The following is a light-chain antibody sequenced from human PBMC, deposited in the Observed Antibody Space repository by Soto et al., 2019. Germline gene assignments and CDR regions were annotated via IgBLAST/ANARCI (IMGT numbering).Light chain of an antibody. CDR1: QSMTSW. J-gene: IGKJ3*01. CDR2: TAS. V-gene: IGKV1-5*03. Sequence: DIQMTQSHSTLSASVGDRVTITCRASQSMTSWVAWYQQKPGKAPKLLFYTASSLESGVPSRFSGSRSGTEFSLTISSLQPDDFATYYFQQYNSYPFTFGPGTKVDIK. CDR3: QQYNSYPFT.